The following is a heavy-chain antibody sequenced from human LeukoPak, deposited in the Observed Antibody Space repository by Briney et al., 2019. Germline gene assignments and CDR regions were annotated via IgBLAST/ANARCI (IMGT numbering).Heavy chain of an antibody. CDR1: GSTFSSYA. V-gene: IGHV1-69*05. J-gene: IGHJ4*02. CDR2: IIPIFGTA. Sequence: SVKVSCKASGSTFSSYAISWVRQAPGQGLEWMGRIIPIFGTANYAQKFQGRVTITTDESTSTAYMELSSLRSEDTAVYYCARGTGYSSGWYYAYFDYWGQGTLVTVSS. D-gene: IGHD6-19*01. CDR3: ARGTGYSSGWYYAYFDY.